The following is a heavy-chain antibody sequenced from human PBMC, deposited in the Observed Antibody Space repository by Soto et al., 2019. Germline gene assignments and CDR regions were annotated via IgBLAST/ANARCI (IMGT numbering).Heavy chain of an antibody. J-gene: IGHJ5*02. Sequence: PSETLSLTCTVSGGSLNSYYWTWIRQSPGKGLEWIGYVSSSGSTNYNPSLKSRVTMFVDTSKNQFSLSLTSVTAADTAVYFCAWDYFDSSDYTTNWFDPWGQGALVTVSS. D-gene: IGHD3-22*01. CDR1: GGSLNSYY. V-gene: IGHV4-59*12. CDR3: AWDYFDSSDYTTNWFDP. CDR2: VSSSGST.